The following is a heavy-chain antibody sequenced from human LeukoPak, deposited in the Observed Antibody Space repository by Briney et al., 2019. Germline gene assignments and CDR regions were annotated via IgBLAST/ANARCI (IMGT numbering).Heavy chain of an antibody. CDR1: GFSLSTSGVG. D-gene: IGHD3-3*01. Sequence: SGPTLVNPTQTLTLTCTFSGFSLSTSGVGVGWIRQPPGKALEWLALIYWDDDKRYSPSLKSRLTITKDTSKNQVVLTMTNMDPVDTATYYCAHRRYQRITIFGVVITDDFFDYWGQGTLVTVSS. CDR3: AHRRYQRITIFGVVITDDFFDY. CDR2: IYWDDDK. J-gene: IGHJ4*02. V-gene: IGHV2-5*02.